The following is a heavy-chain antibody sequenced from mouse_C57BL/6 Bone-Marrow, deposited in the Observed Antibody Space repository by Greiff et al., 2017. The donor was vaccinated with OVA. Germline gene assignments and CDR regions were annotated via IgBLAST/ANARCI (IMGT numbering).Heavy chain of an antibody. Sequence: EVKLMESGGGLVQSGRSLRLSCATSGFTFSDFYMEWVRQAPGEGLEWIAASRNKANDYTTEYSASVKGRFIVSRDTSQSILYLQMNALRAEDTAIYYCARDAHYDYDVDYWGQGTTLTVSS. V-gene: IGHV7-1*01. D-gene: IGHD2-4*01. CDR2: SRNKANDYTT. CDR1: GFTFSDFY. J-gene: IGHJ2*01. CDR3: ARDAHYDYDVDY.